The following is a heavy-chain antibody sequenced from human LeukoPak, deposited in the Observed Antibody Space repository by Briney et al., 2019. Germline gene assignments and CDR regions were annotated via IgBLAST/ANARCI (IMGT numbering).Heavy chain of an antibody. Sequence: GGSLRLSCAASGFTFSSYWMSWVRQAPGKGLEWVANIKQDGNEKYYVDSVKGRFTISRDNAKNSLYLQMNSLRAEDTAVYYCARVEYYDSSGYTYWGQGTLVTVSS. D-gene: IGHD3-22*01. V-gene: IGHV3-7*01. CDR2: IKQDGNEK. J-gene: IGHJ4*02. CDR3: ARVEYYDSSGYTY. CDR1: GFTFSSYW.